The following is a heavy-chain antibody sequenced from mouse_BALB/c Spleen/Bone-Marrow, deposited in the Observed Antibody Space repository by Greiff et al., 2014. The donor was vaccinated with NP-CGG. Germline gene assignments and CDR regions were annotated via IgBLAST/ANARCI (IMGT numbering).Heavy chain of an antibody. J-gene: IGHJ2*01. CDR3: TTLARNNFDY. V-gene: IGHV1-5*01. CDR2: IHPGNSDT. D-gene: IGHD3-1*01. CDR1: GYTFSNYW. Sequence: VQLQQSGTVPARPGAAVKMSCKASGYTFSNYWMHWIKQRPGQGLEWIGTIHPGNSDTTYNQKFKGKAKLTAVTSTSTAYMELSSLTNEDSAVYYCTTLARNNFDYWGQGTTLTVSP.